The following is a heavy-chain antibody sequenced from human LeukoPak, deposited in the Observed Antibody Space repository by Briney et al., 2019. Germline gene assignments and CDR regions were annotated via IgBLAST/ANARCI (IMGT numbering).Heavy chain of an antibody. D-gene: IGHD3-22*01. CDR3: ARDREGYDSSGYYRYFDY. J-gene: IGHJ4*02. Sequence: SETLSLTCAVYGGSFSGYYWSWIRQPPGKGLEWIGEINHSGSTNYNPSLKSRVTISVDTSKNQFSLKLSSVTAADTAVYYCARDREGYDSSGYYRYFDYWGQGTLVTVSS. V-gene: IGHV4-34*01. CDR1: GGSFSGYY. CDR2: INHSGST.